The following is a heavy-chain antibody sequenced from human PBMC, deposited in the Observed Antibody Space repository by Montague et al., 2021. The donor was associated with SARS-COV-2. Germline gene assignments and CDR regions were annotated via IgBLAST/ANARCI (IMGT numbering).Heavy chain of an antibody. CDR3: AKSIGHFYASGSYLYDY. CDR2: IYSGSSRA. Sequence: SLRLSCAASGFTFSSYAVSWVRQAPGKGLEWVSLIYSGSSRAYYGDSVKGRFTISRDDSKSILYLEMRSLRAEDTALYYCAKSIGHFYASGSYLYDYWGQGTLVTVSS. CDR1: GFTFSSYA. V-gene: IGHV3-23*03. J-gene: IGHJ4*02. D-gene: IGHD3-10*01.